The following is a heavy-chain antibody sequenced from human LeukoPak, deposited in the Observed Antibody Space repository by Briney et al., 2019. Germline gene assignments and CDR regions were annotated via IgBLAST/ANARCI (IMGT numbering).Heavy chain of an antibody. J-gene: IGHJ1*01. Sequence: PGGSLRLSCAASGFTFTNAWMSWVRQAPGKGLEWVGRIRSRTDGGTTDYAAPVKGRFTISRDDSKNTLYLQMNSLRAEDTAVYYCAKDDAWGRFQHWGQGTLVTVSS. CDR3: AKDDAWGRFQH. V-gene: IGHV3-15*01. D-gene: IGHD3-16*01. CDR1: GFTFTNAW. CDR2: IRSRTDGGTT.